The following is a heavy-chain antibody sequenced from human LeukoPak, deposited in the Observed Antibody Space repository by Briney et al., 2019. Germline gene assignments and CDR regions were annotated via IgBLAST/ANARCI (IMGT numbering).Heavy chain of an antibody. D-gene: IGHD5-12*01. J-gene: IGHJ4*02. CDR3: TRDVWWLSYFDY. Sequence: GGSLRLSCAASGFTFSSYAMHWVRQAPGKGLEWVAVISYDGSNKYYADSVKGRFTISRDNSKNTLYLQMNSLRAEDTAVYYCTRDVWWLSYFDYWGQGTLVTVSS. V-gene: IGHV3-30-3*01. CDR2: ISYDGSNK. CDR1: GFTFSSYA.